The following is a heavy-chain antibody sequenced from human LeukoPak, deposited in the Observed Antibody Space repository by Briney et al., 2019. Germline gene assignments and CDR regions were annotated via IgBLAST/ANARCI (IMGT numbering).Heavy chain of an antibody. D-gene: IGHD5-12*01. V-gene: IGHV3-11*01. CDR3: ARVSRRDIVATPDFDY. CDR1: GFTFSDYY. CDR2: ISSSGSTI. J-gene: IGHJ4*02. Sequence: GGSLRLSCAASGFTFSDYYMSWIRQAPGKGLEWVSYISSSGSTIYYADSVKGRFTISRDNAKNSLYLQMNSLRAEDTAVYYCARVSRRDIVATPDFDYWGQGTLVTVSS.